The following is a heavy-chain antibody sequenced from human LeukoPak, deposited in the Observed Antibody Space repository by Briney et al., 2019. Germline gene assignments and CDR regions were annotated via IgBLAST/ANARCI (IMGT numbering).Heavy chain of an antibody. J-gene: IGHJ4*02. D-gene: IGHD3-16*02. CDR3: ARGGMITFGGVIVIRDYYFDY. CDR1: GYTFTGYY. Sequence: ASVKVSCKASGYTFTGYYMHWVRQAPGQGLEWMGWINPNSGGTNYAQKFQGRVTMTRDTSISTAYMELSRLRSDDTAVYYCARGGMITFGGVIVIRDYYFDYWGQGTLVTVSS. CDR2: INPNSGGT. V-gene: IGHV1-2*02.